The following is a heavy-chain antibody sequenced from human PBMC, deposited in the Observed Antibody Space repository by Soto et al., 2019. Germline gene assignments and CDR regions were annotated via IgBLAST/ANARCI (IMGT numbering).Heavy chain of an antibody. D-gene: IGHD6-13*01. CDR2: ISWNSGTI. J-gene: IGHJ6*02. Sequence: EVQLVESGGGLVQPGRSLRLSCAASGFTFEDYAMHWVRQAPGKGLEWVSGISWNSGTIVHADSVKGQFSISRDNANNSLYLQRNSLRGEDTAVYYCAKDMRGGSSSSRYYYGLDVWGQGTTVTVSS. V-gene: IGHV3-9*01. CDR1: GFTFEDYA. CDR3: AKDMRGGSSSSRYYYGLDV.